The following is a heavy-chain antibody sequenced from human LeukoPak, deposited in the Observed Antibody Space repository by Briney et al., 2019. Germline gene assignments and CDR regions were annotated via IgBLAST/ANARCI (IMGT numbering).Heavy chain of an antibody. Sequence: GAPLQISCQGAGSIFTSYWICCVRPLPGKGLEGMGIIYAGDSDTQYSPAFQGQVTISADKSICTAYLQWSSLKASDTAMYNSARHFSHDYGILTGYQNWFDPWGQGTLVTVSS. D-gene: IGHD3-9*01. V-gene: IGHV5-51*01. J-gene: IGHJ5*02. CDR3: ARHFSHDYGILTGYQNWFDP. CDR2: IYAGDSDT. CDR1: GSIFTSYW.